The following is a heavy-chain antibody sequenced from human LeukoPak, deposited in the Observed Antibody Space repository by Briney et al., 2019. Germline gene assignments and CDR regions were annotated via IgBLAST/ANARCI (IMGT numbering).Heavy chain of an antibody. CDR2: ISAYNGNT. CDR1: GYTFTSYG. CDR3: ARALRYCSSTSCYNRYAFDI. D-gene: IGHD2-2*02. Sequence: ASVKVSCKASGYTFTSYGISWVRQAPGQGLEWMGWISAYNGNTNYAQKLQGRVTMTTDTSTSTAYMELRSLRSDDTAVYYCARALRYCSSTSCYNRYAFDIWGQGTMVTVSS. V-gene: IGHV1-18*01. J-gene: IGHJ3*02.